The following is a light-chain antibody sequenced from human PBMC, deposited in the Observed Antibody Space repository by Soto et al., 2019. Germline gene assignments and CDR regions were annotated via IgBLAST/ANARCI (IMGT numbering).Light chain of an antibody. CDR1: QVISSW. J-gene: IGKJ4*01. Sequence: DIQMTQSPSSLSASVGDRVTITCRASQVISSWLVWYQQKPGNAPKLLIHKASTLQTGVPSRFSGSESGTEFTLTISSLQPEDFATYYCQQASSFPFTFGGGTEVQI. V-gene: IGKV1-12*01. CDR2: KAS. CDR3: QQASSFPFT.